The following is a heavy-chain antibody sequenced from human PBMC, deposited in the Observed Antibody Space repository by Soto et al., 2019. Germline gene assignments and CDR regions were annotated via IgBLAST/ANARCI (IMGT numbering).Heavy chain of an antibody. V-gene: IGHV3-66*01. CDR2: INWNGDRT. Sequence: GGSLXLSCAASGFXVSSNYVSWVXQAPGKGLEWVSGINWNGDRTDYAAPVKGRFTILRDDSKNMLYLEMQSLRIEDTAVYHCAADYGQDWYFDVWGRGTLVTVSS. CDR1: GFXVSSNY. D-gene: IGHD4-17*01. CDR3: AADYGQDWYFDV. J-gene: IGHJ2*01.